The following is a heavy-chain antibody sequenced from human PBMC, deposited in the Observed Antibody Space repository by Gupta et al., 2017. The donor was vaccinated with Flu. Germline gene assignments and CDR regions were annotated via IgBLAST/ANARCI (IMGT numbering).Heavy chain of an antibody. CDR1: GFTFSSYA. CDR3: AKRRRVRGDIFGY. CDR2: ISGSGGST. J-gene: IGHJ4*02. D-gene: IGHD3-10*01. V-gene: IGHV3-23*01. Sequence: EVQLLESGGGLVQPGGSLRLSCAASGFTFSSYAMSWVRQAPGKGLEWVSAISGSGGSTYYADSVKGRFTISRDNSKNTLYLQMKSLRAEDTAVYYCAKRRRVRGDIFGYWGQGTLVTVSS.